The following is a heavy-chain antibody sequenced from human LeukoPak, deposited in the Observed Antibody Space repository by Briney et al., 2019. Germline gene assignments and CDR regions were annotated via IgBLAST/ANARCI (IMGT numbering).Heavy chain of an antibody. CDR3: ARDAPTAAGTYYYGMDV. V-gene: IGHV4-59*01. D-gene: IGHD6-13*01. Sequence: SETLSLTCTVSGGSLSSYYWSWIRQPPGKGLEWIGYIYYSGSTNYNPSLKSRVTISVDTSKNQFSLKLSSVTAADTAVYYCARDAPTAAGTYYYGMDVWGKGTTVTVSS. J-gene: IGHJ6*04. CDR1: GGSLSSYY. CDR2: IYYSGST.